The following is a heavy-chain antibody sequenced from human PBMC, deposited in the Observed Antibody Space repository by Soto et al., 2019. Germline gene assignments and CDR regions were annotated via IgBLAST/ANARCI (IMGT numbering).Heavy chain of an antibody. V-gene: IGHV3-21*01. D-gene: IGHD3-10*01. J-gene: IGHJ6*02. CDR3: ARDMRPYYYGSGSYSYYYGMDV. Sequence: WGSLRLSCAASGFTFSSYSMNWVRQAPWKWLEWVSSISSSSSYIYYADSVKGRFTISRDNAKNSLYLQMNSLRAEDTAVYYCARDMRPYYYGSGSYSYYYGMDVWGQGTTVTVSS. CDR2: ISSSSSYI. CDR1: GFTFSSYS.